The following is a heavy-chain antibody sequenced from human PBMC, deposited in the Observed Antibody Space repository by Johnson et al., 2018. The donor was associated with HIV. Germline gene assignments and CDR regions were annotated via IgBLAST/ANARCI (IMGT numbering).Heavy chain of an antibody. CDR2: VSHHGSNQ. CDR3: AKGAVAGINDAFDI. CDR1: GFTFSYYA. V-gene: IGHV3-30-3*01. D-gene: IGHD6-19*01. Sequence: QMQLVESGGGVVQPGMSLRLSCAASGFTFSYYAMHWVRQAPCKGLEWVAFVSHHGSNQYYADSVKGRFTISRDNSKNSLYLQMNSLRTEDTALYYCAKGAVAGINDAFDIWGQGTMVTVSS. J-gene: IGHJ3*02.